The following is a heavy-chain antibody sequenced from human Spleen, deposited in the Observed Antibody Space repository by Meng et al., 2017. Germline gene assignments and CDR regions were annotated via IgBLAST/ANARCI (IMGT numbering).Heavy chain of an antibody. CDR3: ASGRGSYRFFDY. V-gene: IGHV4-34*01. CDR2: INHSGST. CDR1: GGSFSGYY. Sequence: QVQLQESGPGPVKPSGTLSLTCAVYGGSFSGYYWSWIRQPPGKGLEWIGEINHSGSTNYNPSLKSRVTISVDTSKNQFSLKLSSVTAADTAVYYCASGRGSYRFFDYWGQGTLVTVSS. D-gene: IGHD1-26*01. J-gene: IGHJ4*02.